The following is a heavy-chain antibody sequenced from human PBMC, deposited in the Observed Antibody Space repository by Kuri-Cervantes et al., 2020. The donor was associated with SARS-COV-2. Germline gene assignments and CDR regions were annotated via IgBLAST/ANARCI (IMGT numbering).Heavy chain of an antibody. J-gene: IGHJ4*02. Sequence: GESLKISCAASGFTFSSYGMHWVRQAPGKGLEWVANIKQDGSEKYYVDSVKGRFTISRDNAKNSLYLQMNCLRAEDTAVYYCARGSSGSYPLDYWGQGTLVTVSS. D-gene: IGHD1-26*01. CDR1: GFTFSSYG. V-gene: IGHV3-7*04. CDR3: ARGSSGSYPLDY. CDR2: IKQDGSEK.